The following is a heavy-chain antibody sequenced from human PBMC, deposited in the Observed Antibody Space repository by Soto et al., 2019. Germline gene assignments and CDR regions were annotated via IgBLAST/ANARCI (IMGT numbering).Heavy chain of an antibody. D-gene: IGHD2-2*01. Sequence: ASVKVSCKAPGYTFTGYCMHWVRQAPGQGLEWMGWINPNSGGTNYAQKFQGWVTMTRDTSISTAYMELSRLRSDDTAVYYCARSFVLVPAAFDIWGQGTMVTVSS. CDR3: ARSFVLVPAAFDI. J-gene: IGHJ3*02. CDR2: INPNSGGT. CDR1: GYTFTGYC. V-gene: IGHV1-2*04.